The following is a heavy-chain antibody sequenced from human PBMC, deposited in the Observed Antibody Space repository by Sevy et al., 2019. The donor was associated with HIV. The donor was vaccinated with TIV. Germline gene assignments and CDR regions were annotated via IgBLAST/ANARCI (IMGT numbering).Heavy chain of an antibody. CDR3: ARESLDYYGSGSQPDS. CDR1: GGSISNGGYY. V-gene: IGHV4-31*03. CDR2: IYYSGST. D-gene: IGHD3-10*01. J-gene: IGHJ4*02. Sequence: SQTLSLTCTVSGGSISNGGYYWSWIRQHPGKGLEWIGYIYYSGSTYYNPSLKSRVTISVDTSKNQFSLKLSSVTAADTAVYYCARESLDYYGSGSQPDSWGQGTLVTVSS.